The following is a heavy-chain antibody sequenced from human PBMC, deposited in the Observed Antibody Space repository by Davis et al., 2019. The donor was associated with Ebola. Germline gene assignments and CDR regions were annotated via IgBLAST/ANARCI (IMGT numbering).Heavy chain of an antibody. CDR1: GFTFTSYG. CDR2: IWYDGSNK. J-gene: IGHJ6*04. D-gene: IGHD2-15*01. Sequence: GGSLRLSCAASGFTFTSYGMHWVRQAPGKGLEWVAVIWYDGSNKYYADSVKGRFTISRDNSKNTLYLQMNSLRAEDTAVYYCARGGVVAPTSLMYYYYGMDVWGKGTTVTVSS. CDR3: ARGGVVAPTSLMYYYYGMDV. V-gene: IGHV3-33*08.